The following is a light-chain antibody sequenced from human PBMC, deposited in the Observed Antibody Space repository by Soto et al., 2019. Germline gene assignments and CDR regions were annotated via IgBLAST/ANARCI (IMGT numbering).Light chain of an antibody. CDR1: SGDSGDYNY. Sequence: QSALTQPASVSGSPGQSITISCVGTSGDSGDYNYVSWYQQHPGKVPKVIIYDVSNRPSGVFYRFSGTKSGNTASLTVSGLQAEDEADYYCCSFTRSCTRIFGTGTKLTVL. J-gene: IGLJ1*01. CDR3: CSFTRSCTRI. CDR2: DVS. V-gene: IGLV2-14*01.